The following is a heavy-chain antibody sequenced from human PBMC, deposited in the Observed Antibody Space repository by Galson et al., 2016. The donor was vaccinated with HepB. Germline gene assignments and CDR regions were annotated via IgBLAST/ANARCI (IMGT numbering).Heavy chain of an antibody. CDR1: AFTRHA. V-gene: IGHV3-23*01. Sequence: SLRLSCAASAFTRHAMSWVRQAPGKGLEWVSEISGSGVTTYYADSVKGRFTISRDNSKNTVSLQVSSLRVEDTAVYHCVAAPGGGRYFHHWGQGTLVTVSS. D-gene: IGHD6-13*01. CDR3: VAAPGGGRYFHH. J-gene: IGHJ1*01. CDR2: ISGSGVTT.